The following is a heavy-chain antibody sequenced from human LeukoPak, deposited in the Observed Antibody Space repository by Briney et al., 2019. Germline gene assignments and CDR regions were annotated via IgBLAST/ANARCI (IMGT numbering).Heavy chain of an antibody. J-gene: IGHJ4*02. V-gene: IGHV4-30-2*01. D-gene: IGHD3-10*01. CDR2: IYHSGST. CDR1: GGSISSGGYS. Sequence: KPSQTLSLTCAVSGGSISSGGYSWSWIRQPPGKGLEWIGYIYHSGSTYYNPSLKSRVTISVDRSKNQFSLKLSSVTAADTAVYYCARAGAKYYFDYWGQGTLVTVSS. CDR3: ARAGAKYYFDY.